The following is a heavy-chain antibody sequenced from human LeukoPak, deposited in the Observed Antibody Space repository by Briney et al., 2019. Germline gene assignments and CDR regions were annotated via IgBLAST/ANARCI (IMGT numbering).Heavy chain of an antibody. V-gene: IGHV3-30*18. CDR3: AKDLDSLQLNDAFDI. CDR1: GFTFSSYG. J-gene: IGHJ3*02. Sequence: GGSLRLSCAASGFTFSSYGMHWVRQAPGKGLEWVAVISYDGSNKYYADSVKGRFTTSRDNSKNTLYLQMNSLRAEDTAVYYCAKDLDSLQLNDAFDIWGQGTMVTVSS. D-gene: IGHD5-18*01. CDR2: ISYDGSNK.